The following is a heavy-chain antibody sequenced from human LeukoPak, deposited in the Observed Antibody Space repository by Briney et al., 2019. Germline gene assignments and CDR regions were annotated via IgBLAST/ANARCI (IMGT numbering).Heavy chain of an antibody. D-gene: IGHD2-2*01. Sequence: ASVKVSCKTSGYIFTGYFLQWVRQAPGQGLEWMGWISPDNGGTHYAQKFQGRVTMTRDTSISTVYMELSRLRSDDTAVYYCARDLGVCRTTSCYSDFWGQGTLVTVSS. CDR2: ISPDNGGT. CDR3: ARDLGVCRTTSCYSDF. CDR1: GYIFTGYF. V-gene: IGHV1-2*02. J-gene: IGHJ4*02.